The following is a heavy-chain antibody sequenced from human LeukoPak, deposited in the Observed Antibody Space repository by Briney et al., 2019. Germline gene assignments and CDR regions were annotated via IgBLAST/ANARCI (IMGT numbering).Heavy chain of an antibody. CDR1: GYTFTNYA. D-gene: IGHD3-10*01. V-gene: IGHV1-18*01. CDR3: ARGGSRSRRGDDAFEI. CDR2: ISAYNGNT. J-gene: IGHJ3*02. Sequence: ASVKVSCKASGYTFTNYAMIWVRQAPGQGLEWMGWISAYNGNTELAQKFQGRVTLATDASTSTAYVELRSLTSDDTAVYFCARGGSRSRRGDDAFEIWGQGTMVTVSS.